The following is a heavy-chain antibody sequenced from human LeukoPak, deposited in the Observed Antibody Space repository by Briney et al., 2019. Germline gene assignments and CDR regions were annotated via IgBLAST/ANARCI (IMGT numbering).Heavy chain of an antibody. J-gene: IGHJ5*02. D-gene: IGHD2-15*01. Sequence: SETLSLTCTVSGGSISSYYWSWIRQPPGKGLEWIGEINHSGSTNYNPSLKSRVTISVDTSKNQFSLKLSSVTAADTAVYYCAREPAHYCSGGSCQRWFYPWGQGTLVTVSS. V-gene: IGHV4-34*01. CDR3: AREPAHYCSGGSCQRWFYP. CDR2: INHSGST. CDR1: GGSISSYY.